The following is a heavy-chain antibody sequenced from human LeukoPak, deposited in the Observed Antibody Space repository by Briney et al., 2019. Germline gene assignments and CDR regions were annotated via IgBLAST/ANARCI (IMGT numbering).Heavy chain of an antibody. V-gene: IGHV3-66*01. CDR2: IYSGGST. D-gene: IGHD3-9*01. Sequence: PGGALRLSCAASGFTVSSSYMAWVRQAPGKGLEWVSVIYSGGSTYYAASVKGRFNISRDVSKNKVYLQRKSLRAADTAVYYCARSRVLRYFGNSWGQGTLVTVSS. CDR3: ARSRVLRYFGNS. CDR1: GFTVSSSY. J-gene: IGHJ4*02.